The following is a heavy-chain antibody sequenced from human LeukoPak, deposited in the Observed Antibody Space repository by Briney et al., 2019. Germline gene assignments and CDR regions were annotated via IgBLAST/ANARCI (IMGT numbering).Heavy chain of an antibody. Sequence: ASVKVSCKASGYTFTSYGISWVRQAPGQGLEWMGWISANNGYTNYAQKLQGRVTMTTDTSTTTAYIELTSLTSDDTAVYYCARDEHYYGSGTYYRRASTFDIWGQGTMVTVSS. CDR2: ISANNGYT. J-gene: IGHJ3*02. D-gene: IGHD3-10*01. CDR1: GYTFTSYG. CDR3: ARDEHYYGSGTYYRRASTFDI. V-gene: IGHV1-18*04.